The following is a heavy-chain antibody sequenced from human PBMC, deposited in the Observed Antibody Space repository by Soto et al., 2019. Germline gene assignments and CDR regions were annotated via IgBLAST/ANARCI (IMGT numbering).Heavy chain of an antibody. D-gene: IGHD2-15*01. Sequence: SETLSLTYSFAGGSVTSHYLTWIRQSQEKGLEWIGYMHYTGFSHYTPSLKSRLTISVDRSKNQFTLQLTSVTVVYTAVYYCGTSYGSAWYTYWGQGTQVTVSP. J-gene: IGHJ4*02. V-gene: IGHV4-59*02. CDR2: MHYTGFS. CDR3: GTSYGSAWYTY. CDR1: GGSVTSHY.